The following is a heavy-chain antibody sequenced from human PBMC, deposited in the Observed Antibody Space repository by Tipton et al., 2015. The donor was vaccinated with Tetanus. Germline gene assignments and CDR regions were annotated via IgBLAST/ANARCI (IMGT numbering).Heavy chain of an antibody. CDR2: VSAYNGRT. CDR1: GYTFTSYG. V-gene: IGHV1-18*01. CDR3: ARDVRAEMGFDY. Sequence: QLVQSGDEVKRPGASVKVSCKASGYTFTSYGINWMRQAPGQGLEWMGWVSAYNGRTNYAQKVRDRVTMTTDTSTSTAYMELRSLRSGDTALYYCARDVRAEMGFDYWGRGTQVTVSS. D-gene: IGHD1-26*01. J-gene: IGHJ4*02.